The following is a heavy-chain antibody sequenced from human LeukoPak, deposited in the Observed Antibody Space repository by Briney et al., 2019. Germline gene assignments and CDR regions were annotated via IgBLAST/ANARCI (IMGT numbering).Heavy chain of an antibody. V-gene: IGHV4-39*07. Sequence: PSETLSLTCTVSGGSISSSSYYWSWIRQPPGKGLEWIGEINHSGSTNYNPSLKSRVTISVDTSKNQFSLKLSSVTAADTAVYYCATLSSSWYYFDYWGQGTLVTVSS. J-gene: IGHJ4*02. CDR3: ATLSSSWYYFDY. D-gene: IGHD6-13*01. CDR1: GGSISSSSYY. CDR2: INHSGST.